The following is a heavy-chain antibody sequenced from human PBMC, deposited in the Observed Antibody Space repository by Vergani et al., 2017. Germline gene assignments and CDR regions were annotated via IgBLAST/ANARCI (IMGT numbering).Heavy chain of an antibody. Sequence: EVQLLESGGGLVQPGGSLRLSCAASGFTFSSYAMSWVRQAPGKGLEWVSAISGSGGSTYYADSVKGRFTISRDNSKNTLYLQMNSLRAEDTAVYYCARSDPYIVVVPAAREKRPFDYWGQGTLVTVSS. J-gene: IGHJ4*02. V-gene: IGHV3-23*01. D-gene: IGHD2-2*01. CDR1: GFTFSSYA. CDR2: ISGSGGST. CDR3: ARSDPYIVVVPAAREKRPFDY.